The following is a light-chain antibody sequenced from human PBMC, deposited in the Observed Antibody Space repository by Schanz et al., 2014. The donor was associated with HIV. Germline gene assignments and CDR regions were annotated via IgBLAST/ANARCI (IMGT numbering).Light chain of an antibody. J-gene: IGLJ2*01. Sequence: QSALTQPPSASGSPGQSVTISCTGTSSDVGDYNYVSWYQQHPGKAPQLMIYEVTKRPSGVSDRFSASKSGNTASLTISGLQAEDEADYYCSSYTSDTVLFGGGTKLTVL. V-gene: IGLV2-8*01. CDR1: SSDVGDYNY. CDR3: SSYTSDTVL. CDR2: EVT.